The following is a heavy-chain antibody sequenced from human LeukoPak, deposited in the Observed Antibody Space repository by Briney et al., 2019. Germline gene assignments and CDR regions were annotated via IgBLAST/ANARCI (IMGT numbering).Heavy chain of an antibody. J-gene: IGHJ4*02. Sequence: GGSLRLSCSASGFTFSTYAMHWVRQAPGKGLEYVSAISSNGGTTYYADSVKGRFTISRDNSKNTLNLQMSSLRAEDTAIYYCVKNPDYASGSSYFDYWGQGTLVTVSS. V-gene: IGHV3-64D*09. CDR2: ISSNGGTT. CDR3: VKNPDYASGSSYFDY. D-gene: IGHD3-10*01. CDR1: GFTFSTYA.